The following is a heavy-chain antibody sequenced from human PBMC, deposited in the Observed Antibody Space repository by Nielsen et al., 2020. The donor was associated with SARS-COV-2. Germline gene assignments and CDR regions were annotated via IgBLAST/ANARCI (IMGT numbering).Heavy chain of an antibody. J-gene: IGHJ4*02. CDR1: AFTFSADW. V-gene: IGHV3-7*01. D-gene: IGHD3-10*01. CDR2: INPDGSKR. CDR3: ARYPLYGSGEEGY. Sequence: GGSLRLSCAASAFTFSADWMSWVRQTPEKGLEWVANINPDGSKRYSVDSVRGRFTISRDNAKNSLYLQMNSLRAEDTAVYYCARYPLYGSGEEGYWGQGTLVTVSS.